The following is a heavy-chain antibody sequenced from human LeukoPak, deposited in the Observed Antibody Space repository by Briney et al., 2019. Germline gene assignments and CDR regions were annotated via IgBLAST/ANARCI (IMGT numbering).Heavy chain of an antibody. CDR1: GDSVSSNSAA. J-gene: IGHJ4*02. CDR3: ARDQDYVWGSSHIDY. CDR2: TYYRSKWYN. Sequence: SQTLSLTCAISGDSVSSNSAAWNWIRQSPSRGLEWLGRTYYRSKWYNDYALSVKSRITINPDTSKNQFSLQLNSVTPENTAVYYCARDQDYVWGSSHIDYWGQGTLVTVSS. V-gene: IGHV6-1*01. D-gene: IGHD3-16*01.